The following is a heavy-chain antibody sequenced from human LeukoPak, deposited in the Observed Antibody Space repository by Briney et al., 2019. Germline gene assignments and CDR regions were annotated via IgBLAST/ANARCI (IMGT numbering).Heavy chain of an antibody. CDR1: GSTFSTYN. V-gene: IGHV3-21*01. CDR3: ARDVGASAPDAFDI. CDR2: ISSSSNYI. J-gene: IGHJ3*02. Sequence: GGSLRLSCAASGSTFSTYNMNWVRQAPGKGLEWVSSISSSSNYIYYADSVKGRFTISRDNVKNSLYLQMNSLRAEDTDVYYCARDVGASAPDAFDIWGQGTMVTVSS. D-gene: IGHD1-26*01.